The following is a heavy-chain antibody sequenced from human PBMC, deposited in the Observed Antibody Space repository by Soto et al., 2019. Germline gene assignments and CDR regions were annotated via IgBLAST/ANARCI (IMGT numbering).Heavy chain of an antibody. J-gene: IGHJ6*03. V-gene: IGHV4-34*01. Sequence: SETLSLTCAVYGGSFSGYYWSWIRQPPGKGLEWIGEIKHSGSTNYNPSLKSRVTITVDTSKNQFSLKLSSVTAADTAVYYCARGAIVVVPAASYYYYYMDVWGKGTTVTVSS. D-gene: IGHD2-2*01. CDR3: ARGAIVVVPAASYYYYYMDV. CDR2: IKHSGST. CDR1: GGSFSGYY.